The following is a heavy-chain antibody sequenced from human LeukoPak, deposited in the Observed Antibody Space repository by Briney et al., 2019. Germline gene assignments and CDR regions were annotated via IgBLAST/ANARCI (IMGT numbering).Heavy chain of an antibody. J-gene: IGHJ4*02. CDR2: IYYSGST. Sequence: SETLSLTCIVSGGSISSGGYYWSWIRQHPGKGLEWIGYIYYSGSTYYNPSLKSRVTISVDTSKNQFSLKLSSVTAADTAVYYCARSPRKTYYYDSSGYCFDYWGQGTLVTVSS. CDR3: ARSPRKTYYYDSSGYCFDY. V-gene: IGHV4-31*03. D-gene: IGHD3-22*01. CDR1: GGSISSGGYY.